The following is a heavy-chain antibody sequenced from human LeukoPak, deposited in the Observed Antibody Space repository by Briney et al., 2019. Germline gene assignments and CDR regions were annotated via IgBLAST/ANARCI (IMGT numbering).Heavy chain of an antibody. D-gene: IGHD1-26*01. J-gene: IGHJ3*02. CDR1: GYSFTTYW. CDR2: IYPGDSET. CDR3: ARPGMEGATTDAFDI. V-gene: IGHV5-51*01. Sequence: GKSLKISCKGSGYSFTTYWIAWVRQMPGKGLEWMGIIYPGDSETRYSPSFQGQVTISADKSISTAYLQWSSLKASDTAMYYCARPGMEGATTDAFDIWGQGTMVTVSS.